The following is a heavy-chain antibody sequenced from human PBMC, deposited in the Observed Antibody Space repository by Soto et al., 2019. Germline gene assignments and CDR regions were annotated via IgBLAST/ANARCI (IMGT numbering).Heavy chain of an antibody. CDR2: IDPSDSYT. V-gene: IGHV5-10-1*01. CDR3: ASRPRLGMDV. Sequence: GESLKISCKGSGYSFTSYWISWVRQMPGKGLEWMGRIDPSDSYTNYSPSFQSHVTISADKSISTAYLQWSSLKASDTAMYYCASRPRLGMDVWGQGTTVTVSS. CDR1: GYSFTSYW. J-gene: IGHJ6*02.